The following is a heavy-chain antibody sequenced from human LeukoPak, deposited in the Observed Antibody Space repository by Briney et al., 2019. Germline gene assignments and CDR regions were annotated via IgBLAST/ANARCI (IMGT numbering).Heavy chain of an antibody. CDR3: ARGQDGYNLADAFDI. V-gene: IGHV3-64*01. CDR2: ISSNGGST. D-gene: IGHD5-12*01. CDR1: GFTFSSYA. J-gene: IGHJ3*02. Sequence: GGPLRLSCAASGFTFSSYAIHWVRQAPGKGLEYVSAISSNGGSTYYANSVKGRFTISRDNSKNTLYLQMGSLRAEDMAVYYCARGQDGYNLADAFDIWGQGTMVTVSS.